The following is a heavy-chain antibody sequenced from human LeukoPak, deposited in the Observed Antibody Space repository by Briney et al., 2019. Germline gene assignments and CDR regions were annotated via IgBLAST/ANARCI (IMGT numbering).Heavy chain of an antibody. Sequence: GASVTVSFTASGGTFIIYAISWGGQAPGKGGGGMGRIIPILGIANYAQKFQGRVTITADKSTSTAYMELSSLRSEDTAVYYCARVQRGGYYGMDVWGQGTTVTVSS. CDR3: ARVQRGGYYGMDV. CDR1: GGTFIIYA. J-gene: IGHJ6*02. CDR2: IIPILGIA. D-gene: IGHD2-15*01. V-gene: IGHV1-69*04.